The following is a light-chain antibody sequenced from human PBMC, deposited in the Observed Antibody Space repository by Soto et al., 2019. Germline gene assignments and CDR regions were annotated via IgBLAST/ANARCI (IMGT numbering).Light chain of an antibody. CDR3: SSYAGSNDLV. Sequence: QSALTQPPFASGSPGQSVTISCTGTSSDVGGYNYVSWYQRHPGKAPKLLIFEVSKRPSGVPDRFSGSKSGNTASLIVSGLQAEDEAEYYCSSYAGSNDLVFGGGTKVTVL. J-gene: IGLJ3*02. CDR2: EVS. V-gene: IGLV2-8*01. CDR1: SSDVGGYNY.